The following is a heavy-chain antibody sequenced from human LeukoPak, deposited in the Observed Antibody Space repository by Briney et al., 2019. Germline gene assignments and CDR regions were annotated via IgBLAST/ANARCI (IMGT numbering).Heavy chain of an antibody. CDR2: ISAYKGNT. V-gene: IGHV1-18*01. J-gene: IGHJ4*02. CDR1: AYTFSNYG. CDR3: ARDLGAAPPDY. Sequence: ASVKVSCKASAYTFSNYGFNWVRQAPGEGLEWMGWISAYKGNTNYAQKLQGRVSVTTDTSTSTAYMELRSLRSDDTAVYYCARDLGAAPPDYWGQGTLVTVSS. D-gene: IGHD6-13*01.